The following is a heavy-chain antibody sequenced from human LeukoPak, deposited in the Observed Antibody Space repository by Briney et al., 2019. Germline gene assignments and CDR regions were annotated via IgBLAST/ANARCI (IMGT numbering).Heavy chain of an antibody. V-gene: IGHV4-59*01. D-gene: IGHD4-17*01. J-gene: IGHJ4*02. CDR2: IYYSGGT. CDR1: GGSISSYY. CDR3: AREGTVTTGFDY. Sequence: PSETLSLTCTVPGGSISSYYWSWIRQPPGEGLEWIGYIYYSGGTNYNPSLKSRVTISVDTSKNQFSLKLSSVTAADTAVYYCAREGTVTTGFDYWGQGTLVTVSS.